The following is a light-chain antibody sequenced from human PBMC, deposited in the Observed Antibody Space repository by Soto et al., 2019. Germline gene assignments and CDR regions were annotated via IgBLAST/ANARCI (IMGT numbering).Light chain of an antibody. J-gene: IGLJ1*01. CDR3: SSYTTSNTRQIV. CDR2: DVS. Sequence: QSALTQPASVSGSPGQSITISCTGTSSDVGGYNYVSWYRHHPGKAPKLMIFDVSNRPSGVSSRFSGSKSGNTASLTISGLQPEDEADYYCSSYTTSNTRQIVFGTGTKVTVL. CDR1: SSDVGGYNY. V-gene: IGLV2-14*03.